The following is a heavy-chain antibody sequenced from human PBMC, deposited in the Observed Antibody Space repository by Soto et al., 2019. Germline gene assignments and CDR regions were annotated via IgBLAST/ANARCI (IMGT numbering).Heavy chain of an antibody. V-gene: IGHV1-2*02. CDR3: AKENFKFDS. Sequence: ASVKVSCKTSGYTFTTYYLHWVRQAPGQGLEWMGWIDPNSGVTKYAQKFQGRVTVTRDTSISTTYMELSSLTSDDTAVYYCAKENFKFDSWGQGTLVTVSS. D-gene: IGHD1-7*01. CDR1: GYTFTTYY. J-gene: IGHJ4*02. CDR2: IDPNSGVT.